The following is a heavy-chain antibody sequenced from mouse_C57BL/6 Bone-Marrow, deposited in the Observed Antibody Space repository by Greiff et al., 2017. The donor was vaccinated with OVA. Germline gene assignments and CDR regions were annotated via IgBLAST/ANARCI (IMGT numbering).Heavy chain of an antibody. J-gene: IGHJ2*01. D-gene: IGHD1-1*01. Sequence: VQLQQSGAELVRPGASVKLSCKASGYTFTDYYINWVKQRPGQGLEWIARIYPGSGNTYYNEKFKGKATLTAEKSSSTAYMQLSSLTSEDSAVYFCATGGTTRGYWGQGTTLTVSS. V-gene: IGHV1-76*01. CDR2: IYPGSGNT. CDR1: GYTFTDYY. CDR3: ATGGTTRGY.